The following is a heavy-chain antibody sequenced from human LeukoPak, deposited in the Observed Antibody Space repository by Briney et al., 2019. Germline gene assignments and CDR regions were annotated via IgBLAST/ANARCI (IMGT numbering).Heavy chain of an antibody. CDR1: GFSFSSYG. D-gene: IGHD4-11*01. V-gene: IGHV3-30*18. Sequence: QPGRSLRLSCAASGFSFSSYGMHWVRQAPGKGLEWVAVILNDGSITKYGDSVKGRFTISRDNSKNTLYVQMNSLRTDDAAVYYCAKSKSPYPMDYIFDFWGQGTLVTVSS. CDR3: AKSKSPYPMDYIFDF. CDR2: ILNDGSIT. J-gene: IGHJ4*02.